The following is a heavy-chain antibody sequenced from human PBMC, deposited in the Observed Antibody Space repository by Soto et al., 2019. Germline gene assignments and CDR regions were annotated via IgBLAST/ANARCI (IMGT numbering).Heavy chain of an antibody. D-gene: IGHD6-19*01. J-gene: IGHJ4*02. Sequence: SETLSLTCSVPGGSISGSYWSWIRQSPGRGLEWLGYVYYTGSTNYSPSLRSRVSISVDTSKNEFSLRLSSVTAADTAVYFCARSVAVPGAHIDYWGQGTQVTVSS. V-gene: IGHV4-59*01. CDR1: GGSISGSY. CDR3: ARSVAVPGAHIDY. CDR2: VYYTGST.